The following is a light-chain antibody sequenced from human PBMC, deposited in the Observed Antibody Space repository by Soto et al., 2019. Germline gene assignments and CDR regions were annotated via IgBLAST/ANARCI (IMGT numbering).Light chain of an antibody. V-gene: IGLV2-14*01. CDR1: SSDIGGYKS. Sequence: QSALTQPASVSGSPGQSITISCIGSSSDIGGYKSVSWYQQHPGKAPKLIIYEVRDRPSGISNRFSGSKSGNMASLTISGLQAEDEADYYCSSYTTFSTFVFGGGTKLTVL. J-gene: IGLJ2*01. CDR2: EVR. CDR3: SSYTTFSTFV.